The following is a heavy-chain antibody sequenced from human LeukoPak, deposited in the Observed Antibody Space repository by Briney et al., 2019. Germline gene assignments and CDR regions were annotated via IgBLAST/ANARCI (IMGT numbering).Heavy chain of an antibody. CDR3: ARQSSDYYYYYIDV. CDR1: GDSISNYY. D-gene: IGHD4-11*01. Sequence: SETLSLTCTVSGDSISNYYWSWIRQSPGKGLEWIGSIYYSGTTYYNPSLESRVTISDDTSKNRFSLMLTSLTAADTAVYYCARQSSDYYYYYIDVWGEGTTVIVSS. J-gene: IGHJ6*03. CDR2: IYYSGTT. V-gene: IGHV4-59*05.